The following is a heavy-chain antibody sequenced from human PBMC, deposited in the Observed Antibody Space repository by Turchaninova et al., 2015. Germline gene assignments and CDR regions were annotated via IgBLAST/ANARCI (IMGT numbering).Heavy chain of an antibody. V-gene: IGHV3-53*01. D-gene: IGHD4-11*01. CDR3: ERVGYYNNGGWFDS. J-gene: IGHJ5*01. CDR2: IYSDGST. Sequence: GGGLIQPGGSLRLSCAASGFPVSSDYMTWVRQAPGKGLEWVSAIYSDGSTHYADSVKGRFTISRDNSKNTFYLQMNSLRAEDTAVYFCERVGYYNNGGWFDSWGQGTQVTVSS. CDR1: GFPVSSDY.